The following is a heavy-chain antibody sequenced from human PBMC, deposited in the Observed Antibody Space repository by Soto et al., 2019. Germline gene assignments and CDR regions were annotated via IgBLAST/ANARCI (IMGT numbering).Heavy chain of an antibody. D-gene: IGHD3-22*01. CDR1: GFTFSSYA. CDR3: VKCLGSSGYYYYFDY. CDR2: ISSNGGST. V-gene: IGHV3-64D*06. J-gene: IGHJ4*02. Sequence: GGSLRLSCAASGFTFSSYAMHWVRQAPGKGLEYVSAISSNGGSTYYADSVKGRFTISRDNSKNTLYLQMSSLRAEDTAVYYCVKCLGSSGYYYYFDYWGQGTLVTVSS.